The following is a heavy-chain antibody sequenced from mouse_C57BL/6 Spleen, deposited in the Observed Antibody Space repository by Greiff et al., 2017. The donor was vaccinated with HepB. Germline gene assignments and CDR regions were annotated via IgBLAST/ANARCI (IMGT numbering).Heavy chain of an antibody. J-gene: IGHJ3*01. CDR1: GFSLTSYG. CDR3: ARELTGTDWFAY. Sequence: SGPGLVQPSQSLSITCTVSGFSLTSYGVHWVRQSPGKGLEWLGVIWSGGSTDYNAAFISRLSISKDNSKSQVFFKMSSLQADDTAIYYCARELTGTDWFAYWGQGTLVTVSA. V-gene: IGHV2-2*01. D-gene: IGHD4-1*01. CDR2: IWSGGST.